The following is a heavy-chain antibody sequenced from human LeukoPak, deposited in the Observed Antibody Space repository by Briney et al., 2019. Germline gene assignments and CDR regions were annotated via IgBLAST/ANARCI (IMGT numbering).Heavy chain of an antibody. V-gene: IGHV3-21*01. CDR3: ARGTYCSGGSCYSFDY. Sequence: GGSLRLSCAASGFTFSSYSMNWVRQAPGKGLEWVSSISSSSSYIYYADSVKGRFTISRDNAKNSLYLQMHSLRAEDTAVYYCARGTYCSGGSCYSFDYWGQGTLVTVSS. D-gene: IGHD2-15*01. CDR2: ISSSSSYI. J-gene: IGHJ4*02. CDR1: GFTFSSYS.